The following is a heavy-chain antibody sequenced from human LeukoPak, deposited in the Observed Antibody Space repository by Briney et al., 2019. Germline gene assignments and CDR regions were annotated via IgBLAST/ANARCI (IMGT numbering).Heavy chain of an antibody. J-gene: IGHJ5*02. CDR1: GGSISSYYY. D-gene: IGHD3-9*01. Sequence: SETLSLTCTVSGGSISSYYYWSWLRQPPEKGLEWIGYISYRGSASYNPSLKSRVIISVDTSKSQFSLNLGSVSAADTAVYYCARALFNSRYFDSPWFDPWGQGTLVTVSS. CDR3: ARALFNSRYFDSPWFDP. V-gene: IGHV4-59*01. CDR2: ISYRGSA.